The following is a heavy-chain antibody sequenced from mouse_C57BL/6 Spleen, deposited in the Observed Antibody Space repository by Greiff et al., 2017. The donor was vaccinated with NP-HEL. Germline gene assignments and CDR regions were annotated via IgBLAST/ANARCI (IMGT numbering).Heavy chain of an antibody. Sequence: EVHLVESGGGLVQPGGSLSLSCAASGFTFTDYYMSWVRQPPGKALEWLGFIRNKANGYTTEYSASVKGRFTISRDNSQSILYLQMNALRAEDSATYYCARYRVTTVVEYFDVWGTGTTVTVSS. D-gene: IGHD1-1*01. V-gene: IGHV7-3*01. J-gene: IGHJ1*03. CDR3: ARYRVTTVVEYFDV. CDR1: GFTFTDYY. CDR2: IRNKANGYTT.